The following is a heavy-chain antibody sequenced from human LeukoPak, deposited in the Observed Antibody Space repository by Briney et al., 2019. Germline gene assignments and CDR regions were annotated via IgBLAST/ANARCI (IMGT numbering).Heavy chain of an antibody. J-gene: IGHJ4*02. D-gene: IGHD4-17*01. CDR2: INPSGST. CDR1: GGSFSGYY. V-gene: IGHV4-34*01. CDR3: AASRYDYGDYVPLVY. Sequence: PSETLSLTCAVYGGSFSGYYWSWIRQPPGQRLEWIGEINPSGSTNYNPSLKSRVTISVDTSKNQFSLKLSSVTAADTTVYYCAASRYDYGDYVPLVYWGQGTLVTVSS.